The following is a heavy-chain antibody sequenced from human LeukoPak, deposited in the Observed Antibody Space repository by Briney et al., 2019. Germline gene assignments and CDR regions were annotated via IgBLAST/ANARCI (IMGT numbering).Heavy chain of an antibody. CDR2: IIGSSGDT. CDR1: GFSFSNYA. Sequence: GGSLRLSCAASGFSFSNYAMSWVRQAPGKGLEWVSLIIGSSGDTFYADSVKGRFTISRDNSKNTLYLQMNSLRAEDTAVYYCAKDHRSGILTGYSYEVWGQGTTVTVSS. D-gene: IGHD3-9*01. V-gene: IGHV3-23*01. J-gene: IGHJ6*02. CDR3: AKDHRSGILTGYSYEV.